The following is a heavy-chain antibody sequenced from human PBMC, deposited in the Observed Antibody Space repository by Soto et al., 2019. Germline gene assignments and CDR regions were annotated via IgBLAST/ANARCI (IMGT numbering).Heavy chain of an antibody. CDR2: ISYDGSNK. CDR3: ATYTKGNYYYGMDV. D-gene: IGHD2-8*01. V-gene: IGHV3-30*03. J-gene: IGHJ6*02. CDR1: GFTFSSYG. Sequence: PGGSLRLSCAASGFTFSSYGIHWVRQAPGKGLEWVAVISYDGSNKYYADSVKGRFTISRDNSKNTLYLQMNSLRAEDTAVYYCATYTKGNYYYGMDVWGQGTTVTVSS.